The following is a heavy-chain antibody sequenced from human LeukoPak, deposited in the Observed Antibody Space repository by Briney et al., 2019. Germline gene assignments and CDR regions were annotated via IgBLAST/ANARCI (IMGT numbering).Heavy chain of an antibody. J-gene: IGHJ4*02. CDR3: ARGRVVRLVRLSYYFDY. Sequence: SETLSLTCAVYGGSFSGYYWSWIRQPPGKGLEWIGEINHSGSTNYNPSLKSRVTVSVDTSKNQFSLKLSSVTTADTAVYYCARGRVVRLVRLSYYFDYWGQGTLVTVSS. CDR2: INHSGST. D-gene: IGHD6-19*01. V-gene: IGHV4-34*01. CDR1: GGSFSGYY.